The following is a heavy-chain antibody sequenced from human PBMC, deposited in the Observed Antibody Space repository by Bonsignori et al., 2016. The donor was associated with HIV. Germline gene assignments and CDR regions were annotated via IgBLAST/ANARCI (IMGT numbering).Heavy chain of an antibody. CDR2: IYYSGST. J-gene: IGHJ4*02. Sequence: WIRQPPGKGLEWIGSIYYSGSTYYNPSLKSRVTISVDTSKNQFSLKLSSVTAADTAVYYCARKWGAVGYWGQGTLVTVSS. D-gene: IGHD3-16*01. CDR3: ARKWGAVGY. V-gene: IGHV4-39*07.